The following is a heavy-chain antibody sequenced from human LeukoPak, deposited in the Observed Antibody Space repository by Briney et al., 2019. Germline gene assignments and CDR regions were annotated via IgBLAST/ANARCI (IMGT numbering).Heavy chain of an antibody. Sequence: GGSLRLSCAGSGFTFSDFWMTWVRQTPGKELEWVANTKEDGTEKNLVDSVKGRFTISRDNTKNTLYLQMNSLRAEDTAVYYCARSPLYNAIDYWGQGTLVTVSS. CDR1: GFTFSDFW. D-gene: IGHD1-1*01. CDR2: TKEDGTEK. J-gene: IGHJ4*02. V-gene: IGHV3-7*03. CDR3: ARSPLYNAIDY.